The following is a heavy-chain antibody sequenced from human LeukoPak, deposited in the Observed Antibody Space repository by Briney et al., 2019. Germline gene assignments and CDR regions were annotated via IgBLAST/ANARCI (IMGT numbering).Heavy chain of an antibody. CDR2: INIYHNHT. V-gene: IGHV1-18*01. Sequence: GASVKASCKASGYSFTNYGISWVRQAPGQGLEWMGWINIYHNHTNYAQKLQGRVTMATDTSTNTAYMVLRSLRTDDTAVYYCARDIWFGDFANAFDIWGQGTMVTVSS. CDR1: GYSFTNYG. J-gene: IGHJ3*02. D-gene: IGHD3-10*01. CDR3: ARDIWFGDFANAFDI.